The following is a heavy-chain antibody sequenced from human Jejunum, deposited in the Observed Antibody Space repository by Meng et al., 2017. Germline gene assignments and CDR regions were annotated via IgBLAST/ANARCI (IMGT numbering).Heavy chain of an antibody. CDR2: TYWDDDK. V-gene: IGHV2-5*02. D-gene: IGHD5-12*01. CDR1: GFSLSTVGEA. Sequence: QTTLKESGPTLVKPTQTLTLTCTFSGFSLSTVGEAVGWIRQPPGKALDWLALTYWDDDKRYSPSLKSRLTITKDTSKNQVVLTMAHMDPVDTATYYCAHRRRNSGYDNPYYFDFWGQGTLVTVSS. CDR3: AHRRRNSGYDNPYYFDF. J-gene: IGHJ4*02.